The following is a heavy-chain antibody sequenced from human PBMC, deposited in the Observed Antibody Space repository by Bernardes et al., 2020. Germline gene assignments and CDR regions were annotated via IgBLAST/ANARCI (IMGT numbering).Heavy chain of an antibody. V-gene: IGHV3-11*01. CDR2: ISSSGSAM. J-gene: IGHJ4*02. D-gene: IGHD3-22*01. CDR3: VRATYDRSGYYHDY. CDR1: GFTFSDYY. Sequence: GGSLRLSCAASGFTFSDYYMNWIRQAPGKGLEWVSYISSSGSAMYYADSVKGRFTISRYNAKTSVYLQMTSLKAEDTAVYYCVRATYDRSGYYHDYWGQGTLVTVSS.